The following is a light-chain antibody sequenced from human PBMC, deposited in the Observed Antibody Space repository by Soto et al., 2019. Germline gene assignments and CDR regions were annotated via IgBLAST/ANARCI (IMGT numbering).Light chain of an antibody. J-gene: IGLJ2*01. V-gene: IGLV2-14*03. CDR2: DVS. CDR1: SSDIGSYNY. CDR3: GSYTSDNTLV. Sequence: QSALTQPASVSGSPGQSITISCTGTSSDIGSYNYVSWYQQHPGEVPRLMIYDVSNRPSGVSNRFSGSKSGNTASLTISGLQAEDDADYYCGSYTSDNTLVFGGGTKLTVL.